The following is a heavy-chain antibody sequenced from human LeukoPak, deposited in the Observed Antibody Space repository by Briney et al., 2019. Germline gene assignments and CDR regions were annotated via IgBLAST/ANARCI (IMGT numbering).Heavy chain of an antibody. CDR1: GGSFSGYY. CDR3: ARGDYGDQYYYYYYMDV. CDR2: INHSGST. J-gene: IGHJ6*03. Sequence: SETLSLTCAVYGGSFSGYYWSWIRQPPGKGLEWIGEINHSGSTNYNPSLESRVTISVDTSKNQFSLKPSSVTAADTAEYYCARGDYGDQYYYYYYMDVWGKGTTVTISS. D-gene: IGHD4-17*01. V-gene: IGHV4-34*01.